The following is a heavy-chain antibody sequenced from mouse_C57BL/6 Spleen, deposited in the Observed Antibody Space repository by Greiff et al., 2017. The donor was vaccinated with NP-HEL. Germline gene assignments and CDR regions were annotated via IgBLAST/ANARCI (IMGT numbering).Heavy chain of an antibody. CDR3: AREGTVIDY. CDR1: GFTFSSYA. Sequence: EVMLVESGGGLVKPGGSLKLSCAASGFTFSSYAMSWVRQTPEKRLEWVATISDGGSYTYYPDNVKGRFTISRDNAKNNLYLQMSHLKSEDTAMYYCAREGTVIDYWGQGTTLTVSS. V-gene: IGHV5-4*01. J-gene: IGHJ2*01. CDR2: ISDGGSYT. D-gene: IGHD1-1*01.